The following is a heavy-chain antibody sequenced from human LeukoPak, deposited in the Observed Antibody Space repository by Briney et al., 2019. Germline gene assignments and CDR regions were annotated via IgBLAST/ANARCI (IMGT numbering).Heavy chain of an antibody. CDR2: INHSGST. Sequence: SETLSLTCAVYGGSFSGYYWSWIRQPPGKGLEWIGEINHSGSTNYNPSLKSRVTISVDTSKNQFSLKLSSVTAADTAVYYCARAGYCSGGSCYLNLPIDYWGQGTLVTVSS. V-gene: IGHV4-34*01. D-gene: IGHD2-15*01. J-gene: IGHJ4*02. CDR3: ARAGYCSGGSCYLNLPIDY. CDR1: GGSFSGYY.